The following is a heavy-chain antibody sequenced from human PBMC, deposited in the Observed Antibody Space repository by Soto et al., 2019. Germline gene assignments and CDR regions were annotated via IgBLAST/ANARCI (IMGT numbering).Heavy chain of an antibody. D-gene: IGHD6-19*01. V-gene: IGHV3-33*01. CDR2: IWSDGSNK. J-gene: IGHJ4*02. CDR3: ARVDRSGWVFDY. CDR1: GFAFSSYG. Sequence: GGSLRLSCAASGFAFSSYGMHWVRQAPGKGLEWVALIWSDGSNKYYADSVKGRFTISIXXXXXTXYXQXXXLRGXDTAVYYCARVDRSGWVFDYWGQGALVTVS.